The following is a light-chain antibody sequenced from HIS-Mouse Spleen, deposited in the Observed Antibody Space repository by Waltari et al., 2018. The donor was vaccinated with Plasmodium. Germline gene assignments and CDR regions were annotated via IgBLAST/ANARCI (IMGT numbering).Light chain of an antibody. CDR3: QQYYSYLLT. CDR1: QGISSY. Sequence: AIRMTQSPSSFSASTGDRVTITCPASQGISSYLAWYQQKPGKAPKLLIYAASTLQSGVPSRFSGSGSGTDFTLTISCLQSEDFATYYCQQYYSYLLTFGGGTKVEIK. V-gene: IGKV1-8*01. J-gene: IGKJ4*01. CDR2: AAS.